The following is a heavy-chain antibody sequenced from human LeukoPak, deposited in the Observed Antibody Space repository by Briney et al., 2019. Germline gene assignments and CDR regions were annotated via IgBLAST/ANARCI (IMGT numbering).Heavy chain of an antibody. Sequence: GGSLRLSCAASGFTFSSYAMSWVRQAPGKGLEWVSAISGSGGSTYYADSVKGRFTISRDNSKNTLYLQMNGLRAGDTAVYYCAKGEEYQLLYWFDPWGQGTLVTVSS. J-gene: IGHJ5*02. D-gene: IGHD2-2*01. CDR1: GFTFSSYA. V-gene: IGHV3-23*01. CDR2: ISGSGGST. CDR3: AKGEEYQLLYWFDP.